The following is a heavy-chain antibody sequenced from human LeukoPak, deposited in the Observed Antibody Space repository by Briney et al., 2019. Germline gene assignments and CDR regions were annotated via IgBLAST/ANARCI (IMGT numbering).Heavy chain of an antibody. CDR3: ARDGSLRFLED. D-gene: IGHD3-3*01. CDR1: GYTFITYG. V-gene: IGHV3-33*01. J-gene: IGHJ4*02. Sequence: GGSLRLSCAASGYTFITYGMHWVRQPPAKGLAGVAVIYYDASNEYYADSVKGLFTISKDNSRNTVYQKNNNMRADNTAIYYGARDGSLRFLEDWGQGTLVTVSS. CDR2: IYYDASNE.